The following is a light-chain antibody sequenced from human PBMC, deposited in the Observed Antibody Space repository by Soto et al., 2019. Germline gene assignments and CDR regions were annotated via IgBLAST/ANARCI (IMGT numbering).Light chain of an antibody. J-gene: IGKJ1*01. CDR2: GAS. CDR3: HQYGSSPQT. Sequence: EFVLTQSPGTLSLSRGERATLSCRASQSVSSNYLAWYQQKPGQAPRXLIYGASTRATGIADRFSGSGSGTDFTLSISRMEPEDFAVYYCHQYGSSPQTFGQGTKVDLK. V-gene: IGKV3-20*01. CDR1: QSVSSNY.